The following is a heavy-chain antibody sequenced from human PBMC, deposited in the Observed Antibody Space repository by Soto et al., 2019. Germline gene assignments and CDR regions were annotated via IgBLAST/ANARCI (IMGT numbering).Heavy chain of an antibody. V-gene: IGHV1-24*01. Sequence: GASVKVSCKVSGYTLTELSMHWVRQAPGKGLEWMGGFDPEDGETIYAQKFQGSVTMTEDTSTDTAYMELSSLRSEDTAVYYCATVWAVAGTLDYWGQGTLVTVSS. CDR2: FDPEDGET. CDR3: ATVWAVAGTLDY. D-gene: IGHD6-19*01. J-gene: IGHJ4*02. CDR1: GYTLTELS.